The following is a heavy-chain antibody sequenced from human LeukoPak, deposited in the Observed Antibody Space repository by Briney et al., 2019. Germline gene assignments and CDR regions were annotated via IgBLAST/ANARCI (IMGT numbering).Heavy chain of an antibody. CDR1: GFTFSSYS. Sequence: GGSLRLSCAASGFTFSSYSMSWVRQAPGKGLEWVSAISGSGGSTYYADSVKGRFTISRDNSKNTLYLQMNSLRAEDTAVYYCAKVRGGSYYTGFDYWGQGTLVAVSS. CDR3: AKVRGGSYYTGFDY. D-gene: IGHD1-26*01. J-gene: IGHJ4*02. V-gene: IGHV3-23*01. CDR2: ISGSGGST.